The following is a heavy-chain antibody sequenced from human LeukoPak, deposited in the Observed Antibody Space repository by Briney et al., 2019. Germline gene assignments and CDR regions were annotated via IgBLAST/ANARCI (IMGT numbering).Heavy chain of an antibody. V-gene: IGHV3-30*02. Sequence: PGGSLRLSCAASGFTFSSYGMHWVRQAPGKGLEWVAFIRYDGSNKYYADSVKGRFTISRDNSKNTLYLQMNSLRAEDTAVYYCAKDHSPFGGVIAPSDYWGQGTLVTVSS. CDR3: AKDHSPFGGVIAPSDY. D-gene: IGHD3-16*02. J-gene: IGHJ4*02. CDR1: GFTFSSYG. CDR2: IRYDGSNK.